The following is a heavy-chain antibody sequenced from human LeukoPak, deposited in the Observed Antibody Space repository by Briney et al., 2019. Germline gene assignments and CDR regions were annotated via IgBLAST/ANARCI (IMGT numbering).Heavy chain of an antibody. CDR3: ATVYSSGYYLDWFDP. CDR2: IIPIFGTA. J-gene: IGHJ5*02. Sequence: GASVKVSCKASGGTFSSYAISWVRQAPGQGLGWMGGIIPIFGTANYAQKFQGRVTITADESTSTAYMELSSLRSEDTAVYYCATVYSSGYYLDWFDPWGQGTLVTVSS. V-gene: IGHV1-69*13. D-gene: IGHD3-22*01. CDR1: GGTFSSYA.